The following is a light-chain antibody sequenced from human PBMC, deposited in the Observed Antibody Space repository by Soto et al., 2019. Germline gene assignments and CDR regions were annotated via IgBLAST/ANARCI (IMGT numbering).Light chain of an antibody. J-gene: IGKJ1*01. CDR3: QQYYSSAPSWT. V-gene: IGKV1-5*01. CDR2: DAS. Sequence: DIQMTQSPSTLSAFVGDRLTITCRASQSISTWLAWYQQKPGKAPKLLIYDASSLKSGVPSRFSGSGSGTEFTLTISSLQTDDFATYYCQQYYSSAPSWTFGQGTKVDI. CDR1: QSISTW.